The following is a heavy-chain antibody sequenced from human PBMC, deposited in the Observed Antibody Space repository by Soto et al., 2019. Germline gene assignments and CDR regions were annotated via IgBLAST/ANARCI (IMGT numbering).Heavy chain of an antibody. CDR2: IYYSGST. CDR1: GGSISSYY. D-gene: IGHD2-15*01. Sequence: SETLSLTCTVSGGSISSYYWSWIRQPPGKGLEWIGYIYYSGSTNYNPSLKSRVTISVDTSKNQFSLKLSSVTAADTAVYYCARTSATNWFDPWGQGTLVTVSS. V-gene: IGHV4-59*01. J-gene: IGHJ5*02. CDR3: ARTSATNWFDP.